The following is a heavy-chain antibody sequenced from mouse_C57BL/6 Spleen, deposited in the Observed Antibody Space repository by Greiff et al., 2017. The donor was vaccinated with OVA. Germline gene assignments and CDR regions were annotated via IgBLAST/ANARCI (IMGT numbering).Heavy chain of an antibody. J-gene: IGHJ2*01. CDR2: IYPSDSET. Sequence: QVQLKQPGAELVRPGSSVKLSCKASGYTFTSYWMDWVKQRPGQGLEWIGNIYPSDSETHYNQKFKDKATLTVDKSSSTAYMQLSSLTSEDSAVYYCAREDSAGHEGYFDYWGQGTTLTVSS. D-gene: IGHD3-2*02. V-gene: IGHV1-61*01. CDR3: AREDSAGHEGYFDY. CDR1: GYTFTSYW.